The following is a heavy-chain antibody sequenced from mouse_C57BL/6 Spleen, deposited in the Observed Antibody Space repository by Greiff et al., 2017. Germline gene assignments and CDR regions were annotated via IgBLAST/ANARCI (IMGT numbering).Heavy chain of an antibody. D-gene: IGHD2-10*01. V-gene: IGHV6-3*01. CDR1: GFTFSNYW. J-gene: IGHJ3*01. Sequence: EVKLQESGGGLVQPGGSMKLSCVASGFTFSNYWMNWVRQSPEKGLEWVAQIRLKSDNYATHYAESVKGRFTISRDDSKSSVYLQMNHLRAEDTGIYYCTVGLLLAWFAYWGQGTLVTVSA. CDR3: TVGLLLAWFAY. CDR2: IRLKSDNYAT.